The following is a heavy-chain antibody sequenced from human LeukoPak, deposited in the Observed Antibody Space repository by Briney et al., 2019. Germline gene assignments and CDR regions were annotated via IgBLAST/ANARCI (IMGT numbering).Heavy chain of an antibody. Sequence: ASVKVSCKASGYTLTSYGISWVRQAPGQGLEWMGWISAYNGNTNYAQKLQGRVTMTTDTSTSTAYMELRSLRSDDTAVYYCARTVTTTSSYYYYYGMDVWGQGTTVTVSS. CDR3: ARTVTTTSSYYYYYGMDV. CDR1: GYTLTSYG. D-gene: IGHD4-17*01. J-gene: IGHJ6*02. V-gene: IGHV1-18*01. CDR2: ISAYNGNT.